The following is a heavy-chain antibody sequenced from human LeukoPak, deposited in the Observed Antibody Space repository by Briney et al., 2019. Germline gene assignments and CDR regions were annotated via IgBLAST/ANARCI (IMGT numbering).Heavy chain of an antibody. CDR3: ARVLTGYLYYYYYYYMDV. J-gene: IGHJ6*03. V-gene: IGHV1-8*01. CDR1: GYTFTSYD. D-gene: IGHD3-9*01. Sequence: ASVKVSCKASGYTFTSYDINWVRQATGQGLECMGWMNPNSGNTGYAQKFQGRVTMTRSTSISTAYMELSSLRSEDTAVYYCARVLTGYLYYYYYYYMDVWGKGTTVTISS. CDR2: MNPNSGNT.